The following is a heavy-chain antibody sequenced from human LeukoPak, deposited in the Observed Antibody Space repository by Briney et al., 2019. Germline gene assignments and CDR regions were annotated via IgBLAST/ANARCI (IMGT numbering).Heavy chain of an antibody. CDR2: IYPGDSDT. CDR3: ARYWDSGTYCDY. D-gene: IGHD1-26*01. CDR1: GYSFSSYW. V-gene: IGHV5-51*01. Sequence: PGESLKISCKGSGYSFSSYWTAWVRQMPGKGLEWMGIIYPGDSDTRHSPSFQGQVTISADNSISTAYLQWSSLKASDTAMYYCARYWDSGTYCDYWGQGTLVTVSS. J-gene: IGHJ4*02.